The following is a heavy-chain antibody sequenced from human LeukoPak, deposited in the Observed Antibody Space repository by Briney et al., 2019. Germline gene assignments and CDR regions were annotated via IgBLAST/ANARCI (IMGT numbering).Heavy chain of an antibody. CDR3: ARERSGYSLFGY. Sequence: SETLSLTCTVSGYSISSGYYWGWIRPPPGKGLEWIGSIYHSGSTYYNPSLKSRVTISVDTSKNQFSLKLSSVTAADTAVYYCARERSGYSLFGYWGQGTLVTASS. V-gene: IGHV4-38-2*02. D-gene: IGHD3-22*01. J-gene: IGHJ4*02. CDR1: GYSISSGYY. CDR2: IYHSGST.